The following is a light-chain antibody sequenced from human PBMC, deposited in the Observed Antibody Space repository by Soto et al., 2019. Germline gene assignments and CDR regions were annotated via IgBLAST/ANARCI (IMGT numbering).Light chain of an antibody. CDR1: QSISTF. Sequence: DVQMTQSPPSLSAAGGDRVTITCRASQSISTFLNWYQQKPGKAPKVVIYGASSLQSGVPSRFSGSGSGTDFTLTISSLQPEDFAIYYCQQSYRSPRTFGQGTKLEIK. CDR3: QQSYRSPRT. CDR2: GAS. J-gene: IGKJ2*01. V-gene: IGKV1-39*01.